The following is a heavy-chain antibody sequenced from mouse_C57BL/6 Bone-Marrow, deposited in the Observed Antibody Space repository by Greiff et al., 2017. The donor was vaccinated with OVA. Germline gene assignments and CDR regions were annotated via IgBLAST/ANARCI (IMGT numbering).Heavy chain of an antibody. V-gene: IGHV3-6*01. CDR2: ISYDGSN. J-gene: IGHJ2*01. CDR1: GYSITSGYY. Sequence: EVHLVESGPGLVKPSQSLSLTCSVTGYSITSGYYWNWIRQFPGNKLEWMGYISYDGSNNYNPSLKNRISITRDTAKNQFFLKLNSVTTEDTATYYCANYFDYWGQGTTLTVSS. CDR3: ANYFDY.